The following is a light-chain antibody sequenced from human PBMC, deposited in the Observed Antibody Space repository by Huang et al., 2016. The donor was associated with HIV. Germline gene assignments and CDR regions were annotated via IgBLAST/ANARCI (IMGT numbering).Light chain of an antibody. Sequence: EIVMTQSPATLSVSPGERATLSRRASQSVSSNLAWYTQKPGQAPRRLIFGAAPRATVIPAMFSGSGSGTEFTLTISSLQSEDFAVYYCQQYNNWPPLTFGGGTKVEIK. V-gene: IGKV3-15*01. CDR1: QSVSSN. J-gene: IGKJ4*01. CDR2: GAA. CDR3: QQYNNWPPLT.